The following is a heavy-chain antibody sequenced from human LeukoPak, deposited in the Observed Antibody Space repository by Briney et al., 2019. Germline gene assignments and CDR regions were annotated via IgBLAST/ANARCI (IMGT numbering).Heavy chain of an antibody. CDR2: IWSDATNR. D-gene: IGHD4-11*01. V-gene: IGHV3-33*01. J-gene: IGHJ4*01. CDR3: ARDAQRGFDYSNSLEY. CDR1: GFIFSHYG. Sequence: PGKSLRLSCAASGFIFSHYGMHWVRQAPGKGLEWVAVIWSDATNRFYGASMKGRFTISRDNSQNTVFLQMNSLRAEDTAIYYCARDAQRGFDYSNSLEYWGHGTLVTVSS.